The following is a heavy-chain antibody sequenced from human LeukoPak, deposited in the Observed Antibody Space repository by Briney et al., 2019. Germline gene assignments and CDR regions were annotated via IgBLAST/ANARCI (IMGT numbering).Heavy chain of an antibody. J-gene: IGHJ5*02. V-gene: IGHV5-51*01. CDR3: ARIRITMVRGVDNWFDP. CDR2: IYPGDSDT. CDR1: GYSFTSYW. Sequence: GESLKISCKGSGYSFTSYWIGWVRQMPGKGLEWMRIIYPGDSDTRYSPSFQGQVTISADKSISTAYLQWSSLKASDTAMYYCARIRITMVRGVDNWFDPWGQGTLVTVSS. D-gene: IGHD3-10*01.